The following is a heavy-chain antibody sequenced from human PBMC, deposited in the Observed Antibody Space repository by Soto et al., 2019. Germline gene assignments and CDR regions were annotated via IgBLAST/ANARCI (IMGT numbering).Heavy chain of an antibody. Sequence: GGSLRLSCAASGFTFINYAMSWVRQAPGKGLEWVADITGSGGSTNYAESVKGRFTISRDNSKNTLFLQMNSLRAEDTAVYYCAKDNGHTTGWFSDYWGQGTLVTVSS. CDR3: AKDNGHTTGWFSDY. CDR1: GFTFINYA. V-gene: IGHV3-23*01. CDR2: ITGSGGST. J-gene: IGHJ4*02. D-gene: IGHD6-19*01.